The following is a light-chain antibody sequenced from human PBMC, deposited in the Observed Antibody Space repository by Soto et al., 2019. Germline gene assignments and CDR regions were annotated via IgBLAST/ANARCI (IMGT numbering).Light chain of an antibody. CDR2: QNT. CDR3: QAWDSYVV. CDR1: KLGDKY. V-gene: IGLV3-1*01. Sequence: SYELTQPPSVSVSPGQTATITCSGDKLGDKYACWYQQKAGQSPVLVIYQNTKRPSGIPERFSGSSSGNTATLTISGTQAMDEADYYCQAWDSYVVFGGGTKLTVL. J-gene: IGLJ2*01.